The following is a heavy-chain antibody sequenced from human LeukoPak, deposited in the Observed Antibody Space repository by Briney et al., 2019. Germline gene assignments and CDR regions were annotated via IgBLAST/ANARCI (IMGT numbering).Heavy chain of an antibody. CDR1: GGSISSYY. J-gene: IGHJ4*02. V-gene: IGHV4-59*08. Sequence: SETLSLTCTVSGGSISSYYWSWIRQPPGKGLEWIGYIYYSGSTNYNPSLKSRVTISVDTSKNQFSLKLSSVTAADTAVYYCARLRYSGGNPFDYWGQGTLVTVSS. CDR3: ARLRYSGGNPFDY. CDR2: IYYSGST. D-gene: IGHD3-16*01.